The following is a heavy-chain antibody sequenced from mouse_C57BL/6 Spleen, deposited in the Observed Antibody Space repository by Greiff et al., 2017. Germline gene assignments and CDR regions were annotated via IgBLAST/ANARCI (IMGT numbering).Heavy chain of an antibody. Sequence: VQLQQSGPELVKPGASVKISCKASGYAFSSYWMHWVKQRPGRGLEWIGRIYPEDGGTNYNGKFKGKATLTADKPSSPAYMQLISLTSEDSAVYLCARPVEGSGRAGFAYWGQGTLVTVSA. D-gene: IGHD3-2*02. CDR3: ARPVEGSGRAGFAY. CDR2: IYPEDGGT. V-gene: IGHV1-82*01. CDR1: GYAFSSYW. J-gene: IGHJ3*01.